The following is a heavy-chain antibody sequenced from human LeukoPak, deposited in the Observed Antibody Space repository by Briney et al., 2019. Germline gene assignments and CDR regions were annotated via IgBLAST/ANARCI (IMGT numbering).Heavy chain of an antibody. CDR1: GDSVTSNSAA. CDR2: TYYRSKWYY. Sequence: SQTLSLTCAISGDSVTSNSAAWNWIRQSPSRGLEWLGRTYYRSKWYYDYAVAVKSRISINPDTSKNQFSLQLSSVTPEDTAVYYCARDPVGGSTIFDYWGQGTLVTVSS. CDR3: ARDPVGGSTIFDY. V-gene: IGHV6-1*01. D-gene: IGHD1-26*01. J-gene: IGHJ4*02.